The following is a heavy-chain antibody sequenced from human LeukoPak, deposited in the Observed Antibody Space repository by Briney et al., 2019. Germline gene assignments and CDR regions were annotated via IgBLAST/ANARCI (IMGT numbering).Heavy chain of an antibody. CDR3: AGSRPFGIVVGNCGLYLGH. CDR1: GGSFSGYY. D-gene: IGHD2-21*01. J-gene: IGHJ4*02. Sequence: TSETLSLTCAVYGGSFSGYYWSWIRQPPGKGLEWIGEINHSGSTNYNPSLKSRVTISVDTSKNQFSLKLSSVTAADTAVYYCAGSRPFGIVVGNCGLYLGHRGQGNPVNGS. CDR2: INHSGST. V-gene: IGHV4-34*01.